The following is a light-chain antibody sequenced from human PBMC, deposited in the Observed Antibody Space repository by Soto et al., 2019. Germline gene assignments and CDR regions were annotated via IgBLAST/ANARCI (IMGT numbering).Light chain of an antibody. CDR3: CSYTVTNSLV. CDR1: SSDIGSYKF. J-gene: IGLJ2*01. CDR2: EVT. Sequence: QSALTQPASVSGSPGQSVTISCTGTSSDIGSYKFVSWYQQHPGKAPKLMIYEVTYRPSGVSDRFSGSKSGNTASLTVSGLQAEDEADYYCCSYTVTNSLVFGGGTKLTVL. V-gene: IGLV2-14*02.